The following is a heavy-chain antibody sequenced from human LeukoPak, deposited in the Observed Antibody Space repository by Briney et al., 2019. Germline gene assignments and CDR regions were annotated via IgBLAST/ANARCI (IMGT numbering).Heavy chain of an antibody. V-gene: IGHV1-69*05. CDR3: AREQPDPRGRTGTTLFYYFDY. D-gene: IGHD1-7*01. CDR2: IIPIFGTE. J-gene: IGHJ4*02. CDR1: GPTFTRYA. Sequence: SVKLSCKPSGPTFTRYAISWVRQAPGQRLEWMGRIIPIFGTENYAQKFQGRVTIATDESTSTAYMELSSLRSEDTAVYYCAREQPDPRGRTGTTLFYYFDYCSQGTLVTVSS.